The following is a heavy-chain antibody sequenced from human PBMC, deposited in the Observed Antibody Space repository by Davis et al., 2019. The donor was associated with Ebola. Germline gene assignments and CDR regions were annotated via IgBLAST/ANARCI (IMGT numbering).Heavy chain of an antibody. Sequence: SETLSLTCTVSGGSIYSYYWSWIRQPAGKGLEWIGHIYTSGSTTYNPSLKSRVTMSVDTSKKQFSLRLSSVTAADTAVYYCAREGYDVFTGDYYGMDVWGQGTTVTVSS. CDR3: AREGYDVFTGDYYGMDV. D-gene: IGHD3-3*01. CDR1: GGSIYSYY. CDR2: IYTSGST. V-gene: IGHV4-4*07. J-gene: IGHJ6*02.